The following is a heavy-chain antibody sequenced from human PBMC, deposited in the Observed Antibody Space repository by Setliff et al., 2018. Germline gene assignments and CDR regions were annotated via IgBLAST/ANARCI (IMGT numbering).Heavy chain of an antibody. V-gene: IGHV3-7*01. CDR3: ARWRSRSPDDF. CDR2: IKHDGSEK. D-gene: IGHD6-6*01. J-gene: IGHJ4*02. CDR1: GFTFSSYW. Sequence: GGSLRLSCVASGFTFSSYWMTWVRQVPRKGLEYVASIKHDGSEKYYVDSVRGRFTISRDNAKNSLYLQMDSLRDEDTAVYYCARWRSRSPDDFWGQGTLVTVSS.